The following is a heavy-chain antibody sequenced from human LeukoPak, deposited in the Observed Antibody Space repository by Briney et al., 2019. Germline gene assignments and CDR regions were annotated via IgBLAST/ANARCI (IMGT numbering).Heavy chain of an antibody. CDR1: GFTFSSYG. D-gene: IGHD3-22*01. V-gene: IGHV3-30*18. J-gene: IGHJ4*02. CDR2: ISYDGSNK. CDR3: AKNTYYYDSSEGYFDY. Sequence: HGGSLRLSCAASGFTFSSYGMHWVRQAPGKGLEWVAVISYDGSNKYYADSVKGRFTTSRDNSKNTLYLQMNSLRAEDTAVYYCAKNTYYYDSSEGYFDYWGQGTLVTVSS.